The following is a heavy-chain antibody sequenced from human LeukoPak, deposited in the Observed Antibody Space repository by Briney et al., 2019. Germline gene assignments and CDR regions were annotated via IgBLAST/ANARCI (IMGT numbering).Heavy chain of an antibody. V-gene: IGHV3-53*01. CDR2: IYSGGST. CDR1: GFTVSSNY. Sequence: GGSLRLSCAASGFTVSSNYMSWVRQAPGKGLKWVSVIYSGGSTYYADSVKGRFTISRDNAKNSLYLQMNSLKTEDTAVYYCTTGRVRFLLPYYFDYWGQGTLVTVSS. CDR3: TTGRVRFLLPYYFDY. D-gene: IGHD3-3*01. J-gene: IGHJ4*02.